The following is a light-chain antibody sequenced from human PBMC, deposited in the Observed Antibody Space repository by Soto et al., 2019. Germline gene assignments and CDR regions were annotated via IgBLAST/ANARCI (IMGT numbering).Light chain of an antibody. CDR3: QQSFRSLT. V-gene: IGKV1-39*01. CDR2: AAS. J-gene: IGKJ3*01. CDR1: QSVDRF. Sequence: DIQMTQSPSSLSASVGDRVTITCRTSQSVDRFLNWYQQKVGKAPNLLIYAASNLQSGVPSRFSGSGSGTDFTLTISSLQPEDFATYYCQQSFRSLTFGPGTTVD.